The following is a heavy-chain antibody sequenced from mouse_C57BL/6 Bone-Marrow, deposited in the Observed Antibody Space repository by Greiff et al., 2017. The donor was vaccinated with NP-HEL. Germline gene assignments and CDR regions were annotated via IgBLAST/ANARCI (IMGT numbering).Heavy chain of an antibody. J-gene: IGHJ3*01. CDR2: IYPGDGDT. Sequence: QVQLQQSGAELVKPGASVKISCTASGYAFSSYWMNWVQQRPGKGLEWIGQIYPGDGDTYYNGKFKGKATLTADKSSSTAYMQLSSLTSEDSAVYFCARYDDCDEGFAYWGQGTLVTVSA. CDR3: ARYDDCDEGFAY. CDR1: GYAFSSYW. D-gene: IGHD2-4*01. V-gene: IGHV1-80*01.